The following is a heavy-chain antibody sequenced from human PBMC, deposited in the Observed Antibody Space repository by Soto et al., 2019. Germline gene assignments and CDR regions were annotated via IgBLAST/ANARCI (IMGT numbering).Heavy chain of an antibody. CDR1: GFSFGGYA. CDR3: TRLSILMVNYYYGMDV. J-gene: IGHJ6*02. D-gene: IGHD5-18*01. Sequence: VGSLRLSCRASGFSFGGYAMSWLRQAPGKGLEWVGRIRSKANSYATAYAASVKGRFTISRDDSKNTAYLQMNSLKTEDTAVYYCTRLSILMVNYYYGMDVWGQGTTVTVSS. CDR2: IRSKANSYAT. V-gene: IGHV3-73*01.